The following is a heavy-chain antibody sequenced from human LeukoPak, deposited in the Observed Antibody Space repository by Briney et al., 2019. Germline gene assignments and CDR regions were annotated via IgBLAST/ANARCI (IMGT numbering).Heavy chain of an antibody. D-gene: IGHD1-1*01. J-gene: IGHJ5*02. CDR1: GLTFSNAW. V-gene: IGHV3-15*01. CDR2: IKSKTDGGTT. Sequence: GGSLRLSCAASGLTFSNAWVSWVRQAPGKGLEWVGRIKSKTDGGTTDYAAPVKGRFTISRDDSKNTLYLQMNSLKNEDTAVYYCTTDPNDPNWFDPWGRGTLVTVSS. CDR3: TTDPNDPNWFDP.